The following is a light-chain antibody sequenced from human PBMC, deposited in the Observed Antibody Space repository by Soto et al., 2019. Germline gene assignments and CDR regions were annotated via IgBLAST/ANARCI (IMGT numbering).Light chain of an antibody. CDR3: HQYGSSPQT. J-gene: IGKJ1*01. V-gene: IGKV3-20*01. CDR1: QSVSSTH. CDR2: GAS. Sequence: EIVLTQSPGTLSLSPGDRSTLFCRASQSVSSTHLPCSHQKPARAPSLLIYGASTRASGIPDRCSRSGSGPGFTLTISRLETEDFAVYYCHQYGSSPQTFGQGTKVDIK.